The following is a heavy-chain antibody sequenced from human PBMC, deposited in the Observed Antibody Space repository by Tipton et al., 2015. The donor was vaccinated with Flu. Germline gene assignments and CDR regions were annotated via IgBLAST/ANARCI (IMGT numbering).Heavy chain of an antibody. J-gene: IGHJ4*02. Sequence: TLSLTCTVSGGSISSYYWSWIRQPPGKGLEWIGDSYYSGSTNYNPSLKSRVTISVDTSKNQFSLKLSAVTAADTAVYYCARAYSSSGYFDYWGPGTLVTVSS. CDR3: ARAYSSSGYFDY. D-gene: IGHD6-6*01. CDR1: GGSISSYY. CDR2: SYYSGST. V-gene: IGHV4-59*01.